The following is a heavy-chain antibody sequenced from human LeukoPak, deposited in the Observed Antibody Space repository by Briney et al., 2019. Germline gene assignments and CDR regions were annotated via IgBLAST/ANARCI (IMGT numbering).Heavy chain of an antibody. Sequence: GESLKISCQGSGYSFTSYWIGWVRQIPGKGLEWMGIIYPGDSDTRYSPSFQGQVTISADKSITTAYLQWSSLKASDTAIYYCARQLGVNTFDYWGQGTLVTVSS. CDR1: GYSFTSYW. CDR3: ARQLGVNTFDY. D-gene: IGHD3-22*01. V-gene: IGHV5-51*01. CDR2: IYPGDSDT. J-gene: IGHJ4*02.